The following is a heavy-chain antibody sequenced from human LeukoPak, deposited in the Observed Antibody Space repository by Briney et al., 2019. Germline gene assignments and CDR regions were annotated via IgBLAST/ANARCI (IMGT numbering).Heavy chain of an antibody. CDR1: GFTFSSYA. Sequence: PGRSLRLSCAASGFTFSSYAMSWVRQAPGKGLEWVSVVSGSGSTIYYADSVKGRFTISRDNAKNSLYLQMNSLRAEDTAVYYCARDGRNEQWLETTAYYYYGMDVWGKGTTVTVSS. J-gene: IGHJ6*04. D-gene: IGHD6-19*01. CDR3: ARDGRNEQWLETTAYYYYGMDV. CDR2: VSGSGSTI. V-gene: IGHV3-48*03.